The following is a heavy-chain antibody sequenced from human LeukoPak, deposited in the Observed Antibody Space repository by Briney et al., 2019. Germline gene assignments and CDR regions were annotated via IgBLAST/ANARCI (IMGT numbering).Heavy chain of an antibody. CDR2: ISSRSSYI. J-gene: IGHJ4*02. CDR1: GFTFSSYS. CDR3: ASDGHSTGSFDY. D-gene: IGHD6-19*01. V-gene: IGHV3-21*04. Sequence: GGSLRLSCAASGFTFSSYSMNWVRQAPGKGLEWVSSISSRSSYIYYADSVKGRFTISRDNAKNSLYLQMNTLRAEDTAVYYCASDGHSTGSFDYWGQGTLVTVSS.